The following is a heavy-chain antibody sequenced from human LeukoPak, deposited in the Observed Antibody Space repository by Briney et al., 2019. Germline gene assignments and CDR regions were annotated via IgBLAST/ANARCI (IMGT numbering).Heavy chain of an antibody. J-gene: IGHJ4*02. CDR3: AKDGLVWFGELN. Sequence: PGGSLRLSCAASGFSFSNYAMNWVRRAPGKGLEWVSLISGSTGSTYYADSVKGQFSISRDNSKNTVYLQMNSLRVEDTAVYYCAKDGLVWFGELNWGQGTLVTVSS. CDR1: GFSFSNYA. CDR2: ISGSTGST. D-gene: IGHD3-10*01. V-gene: IGHV3-23*01.